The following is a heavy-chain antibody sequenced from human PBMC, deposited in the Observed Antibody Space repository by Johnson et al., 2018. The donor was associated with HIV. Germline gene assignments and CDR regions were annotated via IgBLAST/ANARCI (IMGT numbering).Heavy chain of an antibody. V-gene: IGHV3-7*03. CDR3: AKDVIVVVPAAPDAFDI. D-gene: IGHD2-2*01. Sequence: VQLVESGGGLVQPGGSLRLSCAASGFTFRSYDMHWVRQAPGKGLEWVANIKQDGSEKYYADSVKGRFTISRDNSKNTLFLQMNSLRAEDTAVYYCAKDVIVVVPAAPDAFDIWGQGTMVTVSS. CDR1: GFTFRSYD. CDR2: IKQDGSEK. J-gene: IGHJ3*02.